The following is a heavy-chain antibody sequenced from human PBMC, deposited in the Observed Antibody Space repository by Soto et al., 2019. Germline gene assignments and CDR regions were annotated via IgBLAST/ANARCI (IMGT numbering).Heavy chain of an antibody. CDR2: ISYDGSNK. CDR3: ATAAHDYGDYFDY. Sequence: QVQLVESGGGVVQPGRSLRLSCAASGFTFSSCGMHWVRQAPGKGLEWVAVISYDGSNKYYADSVKGRFTISRDNSKNTLYLQINSLRAEDTAVYYCATAAHDYGDYFDYWGQGTLVTVSS. D-gene: IGHD4-17*01. V-gene: IGHV3-30*03. J-gene: IGHJ4*02. CDR1: GFTFSSCG.